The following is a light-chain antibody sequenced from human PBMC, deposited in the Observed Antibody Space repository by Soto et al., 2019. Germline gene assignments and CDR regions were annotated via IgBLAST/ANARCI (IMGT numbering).Light chain of an antibody. CDR1: QSVLYSSNNKNY. Sequence: DIVMTQSTDSLAVSLGERATINCKSSQSVLYSSNNKNYLAWYQQKPGQPPKLLIYWASTRESGVPDRFSGSGSGTDFTLTISSLQAEDVAVNYCQQYYNTPPYTFGQGTKLEIK. J-gene: IGKJ2*01. CDR3: QQYYNTPPYT. CDR2: WAS. V-gene: IGKV4-1*01.